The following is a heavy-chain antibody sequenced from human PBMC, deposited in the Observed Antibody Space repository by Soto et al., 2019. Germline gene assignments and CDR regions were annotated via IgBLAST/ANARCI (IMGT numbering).Heavy chain of an antibody. CDR3: ARDLSLNWFDP. Sequence: SETLSLTCTVSGCTISSSSYSWVWIRQPPGKGLEWIGTVYYSGSTDCNPSLKSRVTISVDTSKNQFSLKLESVTAADTAVYYCARDLSLNWFDPWGQGTLVTVS. V-gene: IGHV4-39*02. J-gene: IGHJ5*02. CDR2: VYYSGST. CDR1: GCTISSSSYS. D-gene: IGHD3-3*02.